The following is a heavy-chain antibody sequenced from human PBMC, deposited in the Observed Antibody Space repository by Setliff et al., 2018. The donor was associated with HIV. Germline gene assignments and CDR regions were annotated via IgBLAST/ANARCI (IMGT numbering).Heavy chain of an antibody. V-gene: IGHV3-66*02. CDR3: AVSPDGDCATTECANWFDP. D-gene: IGHD4-17*01. CDR2: IYGSGDT. CDR1: GFTFSNFW. J-gene: IGHJ5*02. Sequence: QPGGSLRLSCATSGFTFSNFWMTWVRQAPGKGLEWVSTIYGSGDTYHADSVKGRFTLSRDTSKNTMYLQMNSLRHEDTAVYFCAVSPDGDCATTECANWFDPWGQGTQVTVSS.